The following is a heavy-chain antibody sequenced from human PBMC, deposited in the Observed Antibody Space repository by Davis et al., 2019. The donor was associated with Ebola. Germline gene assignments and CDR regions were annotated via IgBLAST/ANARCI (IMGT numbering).Heavy chain of an antibody. CDR2: ISYDGSTE. J-gene: IGHJ3*02. Sequence: GESLKTPCAASGFTFSSYAIHWVRLAPGKGLDWVAVISYDGSTEYYADSVRGRFTISRDNSKNTLYLQMNSLRAEDTALYYCARDRKGGGRPPWAFHIWGQGTMVTVSS. D-gene: IGHD1-26*01. CDR1: GFTFSSYA. CDR3: ARDRKGGGRPPWAFHI. V-gene: IGHV3-30-3*01.